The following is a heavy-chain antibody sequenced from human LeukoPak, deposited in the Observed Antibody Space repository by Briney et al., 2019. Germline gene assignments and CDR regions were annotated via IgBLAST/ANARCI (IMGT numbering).Heavy chain of an antibody. J-gene: IGHJ4*02. CDR2: IFYSGST. D-gene: IGHD3-22*01. CDR1: GGSINSYY. CDR3: ARRITSSGYYRDDS. Sequence: PSETLSLTCTVSGGSINSYYWSWIRQPPGKGLEWIGYIFYSGSTNYNPSPKSRVTISVDTSKNQFSLKLSSVTAADTAVYYCARRITSSGYYRDDSWGQGTLVTVSS. V-gene: IGHV4-59*08.